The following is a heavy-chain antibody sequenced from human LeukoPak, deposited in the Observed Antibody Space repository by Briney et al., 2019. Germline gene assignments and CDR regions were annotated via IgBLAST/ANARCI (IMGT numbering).Heavy chain of an antibody. V-gene: IGHV4-39*01. CDR3: ARHREREADFWSGIFDY. Sequence: SETLSLTCTVSGGSISSSSYYWGWIRQPPGKGLEWIGSIYYSGSTYYNPSLKSRVTISVDTSKNQFSLKLSSVTAADTAVYYCARHREREADFWSGIFDYWGQGTLVTVSS. CDR1: GGSISSSSYY. J-gene: IGHJ4*02. D-gene: IGHD3-3*01. CDR2: IYYSGST.